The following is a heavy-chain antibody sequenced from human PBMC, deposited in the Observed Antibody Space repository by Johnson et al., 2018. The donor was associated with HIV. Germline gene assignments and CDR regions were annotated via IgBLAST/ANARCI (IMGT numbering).Heavy chain of an antibody. CDR2: ISYDGSNK. V-gene: IGHV3-30*18. CDR1: GFTFSSYA. J-gene: IGHJ3*02. Sequence: QMQLVESGGGVVQPGRSLRLSCAVSGFTFSSYAMHWVRQAPGKGLEWVAVISYDGSNKYYADSVKGRFTISRDNSKNTLYLQMNSLRAEDTAVYYCAKNGGVGGGSPNGAFDIWGQGTMVTVSS. D-gene: IGHD2-15*01. CDR3: AKNGGVGGGSPNGAFDI.